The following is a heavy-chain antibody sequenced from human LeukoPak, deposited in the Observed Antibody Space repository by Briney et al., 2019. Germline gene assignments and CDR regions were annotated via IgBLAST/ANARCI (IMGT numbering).Heavy chain of an antibody. V-gene: IGHV1-2*06. J-gene: IGHJ4*02. CDR2: INPNSGGT. CDR1: GYTFTGYY. D-gene: IGHD3-22*01. Sequence: ASVKVSCKASGYTFTGYYMHWVRQAPGQGLEWMGRINPNSGGTNYAQKFQGRVTMTRDTSISTAYMELSRLRSDDTAVYYCARAYSSGYHFDYWGQGTLVTVSS. CDR3: ARAYSSGYHFDY.